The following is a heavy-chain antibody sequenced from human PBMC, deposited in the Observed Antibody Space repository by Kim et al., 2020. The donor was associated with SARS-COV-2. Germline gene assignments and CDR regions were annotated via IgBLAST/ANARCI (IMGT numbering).Heavy chain of an antibody. CDR2: ISSSGSNI. J-gene: IGHJ6*01. Sequence: GGSLRLSCAASGFTFSSYEMNWLRQAPGKGLEWVSYISSSGSNIYYADSVKGRFTISRDNAKNSLYLQMNSLRAEDTAVYYCARDRPGITLFVVVLRDPLMDVWGEKTTVTVSS. CDR3: ARDRPGITLFVVVLRDPLMDV. CDR1: GFTFSSYE. V-gene: IGHV3-48*03. D-gene: IGHD3-3*01.